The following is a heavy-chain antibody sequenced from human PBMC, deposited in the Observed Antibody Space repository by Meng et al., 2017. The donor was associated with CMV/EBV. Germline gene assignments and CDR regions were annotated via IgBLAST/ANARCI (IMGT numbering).Heavy chain of an antibody. Sequence: FSRYAMHWVRQASGKGLEWVAVISYDGSNKYYADSVKGRFTISRDNSKNTLYLQMNSLRAEDTAVYYCARCPEITIFGVASDLNRFDPWGQGTLVTVSS. J-gene: IGHJ5*02. D-gene: IGHD3-3*01. CDR3: ARCPEITIFGVASDLNRFDP. V-gene: IGHV3-30*04. CDR2: ISYDGSNK. CDR1: FSRYA.